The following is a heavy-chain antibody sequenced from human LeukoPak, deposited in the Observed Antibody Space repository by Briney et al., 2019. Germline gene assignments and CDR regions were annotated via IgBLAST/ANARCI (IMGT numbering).Heavy chain of an antibody. D-gene: IGHD2-15*01. CDR2: ISSSGSYI. J-gene: IGHJ4*02. V-gene: IGHV3-21*04. Sequence: PGGSLRLSCAASGFTFSSYSMNWVRQAPGKGLEWVSSISSSGSYIYYADSMKGRFTISRDNAKNSLYLQMNSLRAEDTALYHCARARRYCSGGSCYGEYYFDYWGQGTLVIVSS. CDR1: GFTFSSYS. CDR3: ARARRYCSGGSCYGEYYFDY.